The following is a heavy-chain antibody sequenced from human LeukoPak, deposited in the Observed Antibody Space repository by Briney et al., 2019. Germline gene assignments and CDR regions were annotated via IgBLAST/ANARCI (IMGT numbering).Heavy chain of an antibody. CDR3: ASLRDGYNFDY. V-gene: IGHV4-39*01. CDR2: MYYSGST. Sequence: SETLSLTCTVPGGSISSSRYYWGWIRHPPGKWLEWIGSMYYSGSTYYNPSLKSRVTISVDTSKNQFSLKLSSVTAADTAVYYCASLRDGYNFDYWGQGTLVTVSS. CDR1: GGSISSSRYY. J-gene: IGHJ4*02. D-gene: IGHD5-24*01.